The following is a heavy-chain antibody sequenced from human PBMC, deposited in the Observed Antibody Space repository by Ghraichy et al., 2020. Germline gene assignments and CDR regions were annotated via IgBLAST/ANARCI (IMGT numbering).Heavy chain of an antibody. CDR3: AREGGRVDIVATTNYYYGMDV. CDR1: GYTFTSYD. V-gene: IGHV1-8*01. D-gene: IGHD5-12*01. J-gene: IGHJ6*02. CDR2: MNPNSGNT. Sequence: ASVKVSCKASGYTFTSYDINWVRQATGQGLEWMGWMNPNSGNTGYAQKFQGRVTMTRNTSISTAYMELSSLRSEDTAVYYCAREGGRVDIVATTNYYYGMDVWGQGTTVTVSS.